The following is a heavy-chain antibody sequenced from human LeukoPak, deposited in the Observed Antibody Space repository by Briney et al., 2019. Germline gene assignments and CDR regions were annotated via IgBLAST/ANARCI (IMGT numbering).Heavy chain of an antibody. J-gene: IGHJ5*02. CDR2: IYYSGST. CDR3: ARGGSSWYFGLANWFDP. V-gene: IGHV4-61*05. D-gene: IGHD6-13*01. CDR1: GGSIRSSYYY. Sequence: SETLSLTCTVSGGSIRSSYYYWGWIRQPPGKGLEWIGYIYYSGSTNYNPSLKSRVTISVDTSKNQFSLKLSSVTAADTAVYYCARGGSSWYFGLANWFDPWGQGTLVTVSS.